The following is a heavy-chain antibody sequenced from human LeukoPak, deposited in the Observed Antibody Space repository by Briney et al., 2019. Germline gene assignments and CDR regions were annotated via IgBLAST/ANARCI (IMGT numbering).Heavy chain of an antibody. CDR1: GGSFSGYH. Sequence: SETLSLTCAVYGGSFSGYHWSWIRQPPGKGLEWIGEINHSGSTNYNPSLKSRVTISVDTSKNQFSLKLSSVTAADTAVYYCARVNKGGATLGLDYWGQGTLVTVSS. CDR2: INHSGST. D-gene: IGHD1-26*01. V-gene: IGHV4-34*01. CDR3: ARVNKGGATLGLDY. J-gene: IGHJ4*02.